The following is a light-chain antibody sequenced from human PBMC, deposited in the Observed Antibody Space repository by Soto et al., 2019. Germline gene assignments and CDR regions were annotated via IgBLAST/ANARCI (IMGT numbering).Light chain of an antibody. J-gene: IGKJ1*01. Sequence: DIQMTQSPSTVSASVGDRVTITCRASQTITNTLDWYQRKPGKAPKVLIYDASNLESGVPSRFSGSGSGTEFILTISSLQPDDFATYYCQHYGGLWTFGQGTKVEVK. CDR2: DAS. CDR3: QHYGGLWT. CDR1: QTITNT. V-gene: IGKV1-5*01.